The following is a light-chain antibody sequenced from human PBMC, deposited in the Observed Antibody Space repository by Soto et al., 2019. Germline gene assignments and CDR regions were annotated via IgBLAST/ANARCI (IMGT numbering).Light chain of an antibody. CDR1: QSVNSH. V-gene: IGKV3-15*01. CDR2: GAS. J-gene: IGKJ1*01. Sequence: DILMTQAPATLSVSPGERATLSCRASQSVNSHLAWYQQKHGQAPRVLIYGASTRASGVPARFSGSGSGTEFTLTISSLQSEDFAVYYCQQYDNWSLTFGQGTKVEIK. CDR3: QQYDNWSLT.